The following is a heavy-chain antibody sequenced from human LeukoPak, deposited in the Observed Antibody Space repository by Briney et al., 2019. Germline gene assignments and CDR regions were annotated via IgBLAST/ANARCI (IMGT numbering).Heavy chain of an antibody. D-gene: IGHD3-22*01. CDR1: GFTFSDYY. V-gene: IGHV3-11*04. CDR2: ISSSGSTI. J-gene: IGHJ4*02. Sequence: KPGGSLRLSCAASGFTFSDYYMSWIRQAPGKGLEWVSYISSSGSTIYYADSVKGRFTISRDNAKNSLYLQMNSLRAEDTAVYYCAREIDANYYDSSGYYSIRDYWGQGTLVTVSS. CDR3: AREIDANYYDSSGYYSIRDY.